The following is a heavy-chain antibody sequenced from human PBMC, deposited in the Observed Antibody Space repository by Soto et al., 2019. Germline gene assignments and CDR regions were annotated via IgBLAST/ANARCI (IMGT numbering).Heavy chain of an antibody. Sequence: QVQLVESGGGVVQPGRSLRLSCAASGFTFGIYGMHWVRQAPGKGLEWVAVIWYDGSIKYHADSVKGRFTISRDNSKNTVYLQMNSLRDEDTAVYYCARATSGSFHALDMWGQGTMVTVSS. CDR1: GFTFGIYG. V-gene: IGHV3-33*01. D-gene: IGHD1-26*01. CDR2: IWYDGSIK. J-gene: IGHJ3*02. CDR3: ARATSGSFHALDM.